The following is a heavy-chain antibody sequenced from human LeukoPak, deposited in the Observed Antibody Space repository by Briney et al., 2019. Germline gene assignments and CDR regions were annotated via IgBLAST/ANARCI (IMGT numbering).Heavy chain of an antibody. CDR3: ARVAAADYYYYYYMDV. V-gene: IGHV1-2*02. CDR2: INPNSGGT. J-gene: IGHJ6*03. Sequence: ASVKVSCKASGYTFTGYYMHWVRQAPGQGLEWMGWINPNSGGTNYAQKFQGRVTMTRDTSISTAYMELSRLRSDDTAVYYCARVAAADYYYYYYMDVWGKGTTVTISS. D-gene: IGHD6-13*01. CDR1: GYTFTGYY.